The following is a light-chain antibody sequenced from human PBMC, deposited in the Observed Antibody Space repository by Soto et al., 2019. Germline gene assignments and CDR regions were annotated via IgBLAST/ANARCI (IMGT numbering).Light chain of an antibody. CDR2: GAS. CDR3: QQYDNWWT. CDR1: QSVSSSY. V-gene: IGKV3-20*01. Sequence: EIVLTQSPGTLSLSPGERATLSCRASQSVSSSYLAWYQQKPGQAPRLLIYGASSRATGIPDRFTGSGSGTEFTLTISSLQSEDFAVYYCQQYDNWWTFGQGTKVAIK. J-gene: IGKJ1*01.